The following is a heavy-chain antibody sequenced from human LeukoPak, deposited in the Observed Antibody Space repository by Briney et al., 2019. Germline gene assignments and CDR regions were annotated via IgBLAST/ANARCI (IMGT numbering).Heavy chain of an antibody. CDR2: IYNSGSP. D-gene: IGHD6-13*01. V-gene: IGHV4-59*08. CDR3: ARRGSSSWEIDY. Sequence: PSETLSLTCTVSGGSISRFYWSWLRQPPGKGLEWIGYIYNSGSPNYHPSLKSRVTISAEMSKNQFSLKLTSVTAADTAVYYCARRGSSSWEIDYWGQGTLVTVSS. J-gene: IGHJ4*02. CDR1: GGSISRFY.